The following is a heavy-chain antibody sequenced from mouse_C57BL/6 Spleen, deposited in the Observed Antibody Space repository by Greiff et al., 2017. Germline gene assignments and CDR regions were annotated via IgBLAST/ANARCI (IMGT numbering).Heavy chain of an antibody. V-gene: IGHV3-6*01. D-gene: IGHD5-5*01. J-gene: IGHJ2*01. CDR1: GYSITSGYY. Sequence: EVKLEESGPGLVKPSQSLSLTCSVTGYSITSGYYWNWIRQFPGNKLEWMGYISYDGSNNYNPSLKNRISITRDTSKNQFFLKLNSVTTEDTATYYCASYQYYFDYWGQGTTLTVSS. CDR2: ISYDGSN. CDR3: ASYQYYFDY.